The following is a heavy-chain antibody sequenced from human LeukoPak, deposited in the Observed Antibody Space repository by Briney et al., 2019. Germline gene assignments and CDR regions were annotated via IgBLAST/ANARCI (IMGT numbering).Heavy chain of an antibody. CDR3: AKDNSAGGSANVFFDY. CDR1: GFTFDDYT. V-gene: IGHV3-43*01. J-gene: IGHJ4*02. D-gene: IGHD1-26*01. CDR2: ISWDGGRT. Sequence: GGSLRLSCAASGFTFDDYTMHWVRQTPGKGLEWVSLISWDGGRTYYADSVKGRFTISRDNSKNSLYLEMNSLRTEDTALYYCAKDNSAGGSANVFFDYWGQGTLVTVSS.